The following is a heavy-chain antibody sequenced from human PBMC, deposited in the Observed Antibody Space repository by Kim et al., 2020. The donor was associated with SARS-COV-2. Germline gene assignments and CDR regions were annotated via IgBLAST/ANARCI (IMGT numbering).Heavy chain of an antibody. CDR2: SI. CDR3: ARGGSSYFDN. V-gene: IGHV4-31*02. D-gene: IGHD1-26*01. J-gene: IGHJ4*02. Sequence: SIYYNPSLESRVTISLDTSKNQFSLKLSSVTAADTAGYYCARGGSSYFDNWGQGTLVTVSS.